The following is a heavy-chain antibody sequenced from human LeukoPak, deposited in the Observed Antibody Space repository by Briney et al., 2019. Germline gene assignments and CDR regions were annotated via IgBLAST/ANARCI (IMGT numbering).Heavy chain of an antibody. J-gene: IGHJ4*02. Sequence: PGGSLRLSCAASGFTFSSYAVSWVRQAPGKGLEWVANIKHDEGEKYYVDSVKGRFTISRDNAKNSLYLQMNSLRAEDTAVYYCARGSSVTANNFDYWGQGTLVTVSS. V-gene: IGHV3-7*01. CDR1: GFTFSSYA. CDR3: ARGSSVTANNFDY. D-gene: IGHD4-11*01. CDR2: IKHDEGEK.